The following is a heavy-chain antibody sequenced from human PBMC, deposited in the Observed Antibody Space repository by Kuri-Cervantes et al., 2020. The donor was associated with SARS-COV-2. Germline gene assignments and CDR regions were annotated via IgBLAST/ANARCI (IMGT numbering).Heavy chain of an antibody. Sequence: GGSLRLSCVASGFTSSSYSMNWVRQAPGKGLEWVSSISSSSSYIYYADSVKGRFTISRDNAKNSLYLQMNSLRAEDTAVYYCARGGLGGQLVDGMDVWGQGTTVTVSS. D-gene: IGHD6-6*01. CDR2: ISSSSSYI. V-gene: IGHV3-21*04. CDR3: ARGGLGGQLVDGMDV. J-gene: IGHJ6*02. CDR1: GFTSSSYS.